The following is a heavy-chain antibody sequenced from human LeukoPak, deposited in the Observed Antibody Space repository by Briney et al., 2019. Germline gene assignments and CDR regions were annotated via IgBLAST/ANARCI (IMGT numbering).Heavy chain of an antibody. V-gene: IGHV4-59*11. J-gene: IGHJ4*02. Sequence: PSETLSLTCTVSGGSISSHYWSRIRQPPGKGLEWIGYIYYSGSTNYNPSLKSRVTISVDTSKNQFSLKLSSVTAADTAVYYCARESKVHAFDYWGQGTLVTVSS. CDR1: GGSISSHY. CDR2: IYYSGST. D-gene: IGHD3-10*01. CDR3: ARESKVHAFDY.